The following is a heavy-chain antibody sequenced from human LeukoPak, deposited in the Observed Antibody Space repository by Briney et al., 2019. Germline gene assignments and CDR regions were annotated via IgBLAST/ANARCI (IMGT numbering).Heavy chain of an antibody. CDR2: IWHDGSDK. CDR3: AKATMMVREVVDY. D-gene: IGHD3-10*01. Sequence: GRSLRLSCSASGFVFSSYAMQWVRQAPDKGLEGVAVIWHDGSDKYYADSVKGRFTISRDNSKETLYLQMNDLRVEDTAVYYCAKATMMVREVVDYWGQGTLVTVSS. CDR1: GFVFSSYA. J-gene: IGHJ4*02. V-gene: IGHV3-33*06.